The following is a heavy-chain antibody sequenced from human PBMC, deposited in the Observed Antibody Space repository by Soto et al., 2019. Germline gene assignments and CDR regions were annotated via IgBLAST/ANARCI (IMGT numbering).Heavy chain of an antibody. CDR3: ARHEGNGNVWPLDY. V-gene: IGHV4-39*01. Sequence: SETLSLTCTVSGDSIGTTHSYWAWIRQSPGKGLEWIGNIHYSGSTYYMPSLRSRVTLSVDTSKNQFSLRLTSVTAEDTAVYYCARHEGNGNVWPLDYWGQGILVTVAS. CDR2: IHYSGST. CDR1: GDSIGTTHSY. J-gene: IGHJ4*02. D-gene: IGHD2-8*01.